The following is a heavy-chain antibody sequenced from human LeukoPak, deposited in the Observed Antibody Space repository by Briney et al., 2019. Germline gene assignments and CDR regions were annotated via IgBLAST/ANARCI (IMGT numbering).Heavy chain of an antibody. J-gene: IGHJ3*01. V-gene: IGHV4-59*08. CDR1: GGSITPYY. D-gene: IGHD6-19*01. CDR2: IYYSGST. Sequence: PSETLSLTCTVSGGSITPYYWSWIRQPPGKELEWIGYIYYSGSTDYNPSLQSRVTMSVDPSKNQFSLKLDSVTEIDTAMYYCARNQAVAANRGASDVWGQGTMVTVSS. CDR3: ARNQAVAANRGASDV.